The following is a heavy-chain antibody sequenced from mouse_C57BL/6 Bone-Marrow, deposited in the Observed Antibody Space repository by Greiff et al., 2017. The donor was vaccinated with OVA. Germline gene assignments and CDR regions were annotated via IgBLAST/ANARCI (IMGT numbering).Heavy chain of an antibody. CDR1: GFTFNTYA. V-gene: IGHV10-3*01. CDR3: VRDRQLRLRVSFAY. Sequence: EVKLEESGGGLVQPKGSLKLSCAASGFTFNTYAMHWVRQAPGKGLEWVARIRSKSSNYATYYADSVKDRFTISRDDSQSMLYLQMNNLKTEDTAMYYCVRDRQLRLRVSFAYWGQGTLVTVSA. CDR2: IRSKSSNYAT. J-gene: IGHJ3*01. D-gene: IGHD3-2*02.